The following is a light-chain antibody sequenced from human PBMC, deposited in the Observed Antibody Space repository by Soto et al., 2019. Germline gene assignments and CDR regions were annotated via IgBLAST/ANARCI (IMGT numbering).Light chain of an antibody. CDR1: SSYIGAGYD. CDR3: QSYDLSLDVVL. CDR2: GNT. Sequence: QSVLTQPPSVSGAPGQRATISCTGSSSYIGAGYDVHWYQQLPGAAPKLLITGNTNRPSGVPDRFSGSKSGTSASLAITGLQAEDEADYYCQSYDLSLDVVLFGGGTKLTVL. V-gene: IGLV1-40*01. J-gene: IGLJ2*01.